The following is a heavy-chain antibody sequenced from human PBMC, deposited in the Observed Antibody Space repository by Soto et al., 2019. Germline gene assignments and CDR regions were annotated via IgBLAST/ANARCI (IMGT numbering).Heavy chain of an antibody. Sequence: QVQLQESGPGLVKPSQTLSLTCTVSGDSVRNGGYYWNWIRQYPGKGLEWLGYIYYTGSTSYNPSLDSRITISADTSKNQFSLRLRSVTAADTAVYYCAREGAATPYFEYWGQGALVTISS. J-gene: IGHJ4*02. D-gene: IGHD1-26*01. CDR3: AREGAATPYFEY. CDR2: IYYTGST. V-gene: IGHV4-31*03. CDR1: GDSVRNGGYY.